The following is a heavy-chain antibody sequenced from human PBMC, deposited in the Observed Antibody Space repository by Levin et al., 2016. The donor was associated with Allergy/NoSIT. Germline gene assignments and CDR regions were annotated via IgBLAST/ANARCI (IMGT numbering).Heavy chain of an antibody. CDR3: TRDPPYSIGWYFDY. J-gene: IGHJ4*02. V-gene: IGHV3-53*01. CDR2: ISGGGST. Sequence: WIRQPPGKGLQWVSVISGGGSTYYADSVKGRFTISRDNSKNTLYLQMNSLRAEDTAVYYCTRDPPYSIGWYFDYWGQGTLVTVSS. D-gene: IGHD6-19*01.